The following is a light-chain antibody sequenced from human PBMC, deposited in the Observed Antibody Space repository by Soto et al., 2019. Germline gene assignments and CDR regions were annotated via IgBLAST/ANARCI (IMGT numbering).Light chain of an antibody. CDR2: EVS. CDR3: GLFTSSATWV. V-gene: IGLV2-14*01. J-gene: IGLJ3*02. Sequence: QSVLTQPASVSGSPGQSITIACTGTSSDVGGYKYVSWYQQHPGKAPKLMIYEVSNRPSGVPDRFSGSKSGNTPSLTISGLQAEDEADYYCGLFTSSATWVFGGGTQLTVL. CDR1: SSDVGGYKY.